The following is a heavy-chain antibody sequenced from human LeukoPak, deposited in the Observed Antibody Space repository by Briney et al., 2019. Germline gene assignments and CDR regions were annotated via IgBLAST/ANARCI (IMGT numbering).Heavy chain of an antibody. CDR2: INWNGGST. J-gene: IGHJ6*03. V-gene: IGHV3-20*04. CDR1: GFTFDDYG. CDR3: ARLSAYYYGSYFYYYMDV. Sequence: GGSLRLSCAASGFTFDDYGMSWVRQAPGKGLEWVSGINWNGGSTGYADSVKGRFIISRDNAKNSVFLQMNSLRAEDTALYYCARLSAYYYGSYFYYYMDVWGKGTTVTVSS. D-gene: IGHD3-10*01.